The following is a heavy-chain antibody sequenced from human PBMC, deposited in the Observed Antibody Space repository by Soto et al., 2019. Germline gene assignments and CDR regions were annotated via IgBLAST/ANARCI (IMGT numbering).Heavy chain of an antibody. J-gene: IGHJ4*02. CDR2: IIPIFGTA. V-gene: IGHV1-69*12. Sequence: QVQLVQSGAEVKKPGSSVKVSCKASGGTFSSYAISWVRQAPGQGLEWMGGIIPIFGTANYAQKFQGRVTITAHETTSTAYKELSSLRSEETAVYYCARDSRYCSGGSCYFLPGIDYWGQGTLVTVSS. CDR3: ARDSRYCSGGSCYFLPGIDY. CDR1: GGTFSSYA. D-gene: IGHD2-15*01.